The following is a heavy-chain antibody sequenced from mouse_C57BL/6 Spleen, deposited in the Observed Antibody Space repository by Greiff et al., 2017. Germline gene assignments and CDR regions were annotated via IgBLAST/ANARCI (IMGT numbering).Heavy chain of an antibody. CDR1: GYTFTDYY. D-gene: IGHD1-3*01. CDR3: ARCDNYYAMDY. J-gene: IGHJ4*01. Sequence: QVQLQQSGAELVRPGASVKLSCKASGYTFTDYYINWVKQRPGQGLEWIARINPGSGNTNYNEKFKGKATLTAEKSSSTAYMQLSSLTSEDSAVCFYARCDNYYAMDYWGQGTSVTVSS. V-gene: IGHV1-76*01. CDR2: INPGSGNT.